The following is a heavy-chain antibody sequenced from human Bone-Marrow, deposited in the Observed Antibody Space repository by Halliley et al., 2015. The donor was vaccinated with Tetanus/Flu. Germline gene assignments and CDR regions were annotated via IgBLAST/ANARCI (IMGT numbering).Heavy chain of an antibody. D-gene: IGHD1-26*01. CDR3: ARANIVGATADFDY. J-gene: IGHJ4*02. CDR2: ISGTGSST. Sequence: SLRLSCAASGFTFSSYAMHWVRQAPGKGLEYVSVISGTGSSTYHAISVKGRFTISRDNSKNTMYLQMGGLTAEDTAVYYCARANIVGATADFDYWGQGSLVTVSS. V-gene: IGHV3-64*01. CDR1: GFTFSSYA.